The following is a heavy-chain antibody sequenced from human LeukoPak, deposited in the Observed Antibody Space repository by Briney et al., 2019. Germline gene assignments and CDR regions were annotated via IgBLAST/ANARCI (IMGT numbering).Heavy chain of an antibody. J-gene: IGHJ4*02. CDR3: ARAYVVVPAALDY. CDR1: GFTFSSYS. Sequence: GGSLRLSCAASGFTFSSYSMNWVRQAPGKGLEWVSSISSCSSYIYYADSVKGRFTISRDNAKNSLYLQMNSLRAEDTAVYYCARAYVVVPAALDYWGQGTLVTVSS. D-gene: IGHD2-2*01. CDR2: ISSCSSYI. V-gene: IGHV3-21*01.